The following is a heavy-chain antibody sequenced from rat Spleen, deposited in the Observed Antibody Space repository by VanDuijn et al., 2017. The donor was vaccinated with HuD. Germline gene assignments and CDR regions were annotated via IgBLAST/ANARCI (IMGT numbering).Heavy chain of an antibody. CDR3: ATSGVYDGYTYEDYFGY. D-gene: IGHD1-9*01. CDR2: ISYDGSST. J-gene: IGHJ2*01. Sequence: EVQLVESGGGLVQPGRSLKLSCVASGFTFSKYWMYWVRRAPGKGLEWVATISYDGSSTFHRDSVKGRFTISRDNAKSTLYLQMDSLRSEDTATYYCATSGVYDGYTYEDYFGYWGQGVMVTVSS. CDR1: GFTFSKYW. V-gene: IGHV5-29*01.